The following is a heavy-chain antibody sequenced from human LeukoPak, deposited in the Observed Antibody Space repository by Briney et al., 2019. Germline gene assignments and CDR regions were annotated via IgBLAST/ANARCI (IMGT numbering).Heavy chain of an antibody. Sequence: VASVKVSCKASGGTFSSYAISWVRQAPGQGLEWMGGIIPIFGTANYAQKFQGRVTITADESTSTAYMELSSLRSEDTAVYYCARDPLYSSGWYANHFDYWGQGTLVTVSS. CDR2: IIPIFGTA. CDR1: GGTFSSYA. J-gene: IGHJ4*02. D-gene: IGHD6-19*01. V-gene: IGHV1-69*01. CDR3: ARDPLYSSGWYANHFDY.